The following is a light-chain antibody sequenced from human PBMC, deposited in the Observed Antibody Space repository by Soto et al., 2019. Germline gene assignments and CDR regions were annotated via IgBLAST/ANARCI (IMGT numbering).Light chain of an antibody. V-gene: IGKV3-20*01. Sequence: EIVLTQSPGILSLSPGERATLSCSASQSVSSRYLAWYQQKPGQAPRLLIYGASSRATGTPDRFSGSGSGTDFTLTISRLEPEDFAVYYCQQSGSSRTFGQGTKVEIK. CDR1: QSVSSRY. J-gene: IGKJ1*01. CDR3: QQSGSSRT. CDR2: GAS.